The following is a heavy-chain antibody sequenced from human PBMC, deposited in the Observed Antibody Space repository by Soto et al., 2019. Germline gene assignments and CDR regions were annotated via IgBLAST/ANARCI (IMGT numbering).Heavy chain of an antibody. J-gene: IGHJ5*02. CDR3: AKSYYDSTGFAVDP. CDR2: MYFGGSF. CDR1: GGSISSGGYY. Sequence: SETLSLTCTVSGGSISSGGYYWSWIRQPPGKGLEWIGFMYFGGSFNYNPSLTSRVTISVETSKNQFSMKVTSVTAADTAVYYCAKSYYDSTGFAVDPWGPGTLVTVSS. V-gene: IGHV4-61*08. D-gene: IGHD3-22*01.